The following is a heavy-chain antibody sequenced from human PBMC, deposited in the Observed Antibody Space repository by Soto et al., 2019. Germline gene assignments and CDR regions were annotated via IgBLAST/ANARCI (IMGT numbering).Heavy chain of an antibody. CDR1: GGSISSGGYY. J-gene: IGHJ5*02. V-gene: IGHV4-31*03. CDR3: ARQGTTSSVGFDP. D-gene: IGHD2-2*01. CDR2: IYSSGSS. Sequence: QVQLQESGPGLVKPSQTLSLTCTVSGGSISSGGYYWSWIRQHPGKGLEWIGYIYSSGSSYNNPSLKRRVTISVDTSKNQFSLKLSSVTAADTAVYYCARQGTTSSVGFDPWGQGTLVTVSS.